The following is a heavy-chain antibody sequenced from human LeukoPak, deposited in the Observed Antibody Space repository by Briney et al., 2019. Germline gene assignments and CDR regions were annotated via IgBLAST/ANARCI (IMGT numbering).Heavy chain of an antibody. D-gene: IGHD5-24*01. CDR2: IYYSGST. Sequence: TSETLSLTCTVSGGSISSSSYYWGWIRQPPGKGLEWIGSIYYSGSTYYNPSLKSRVTISVDTSKNQFSLKLSSVTAADTAVYYCARGSDGLLDYWGQGTLVTVSS. CDR1: GGSISSSSYY. CDR3: ARGSDGLLDY. J-gene: IGHJ4*02. V-gene: IGHV4-39*07.